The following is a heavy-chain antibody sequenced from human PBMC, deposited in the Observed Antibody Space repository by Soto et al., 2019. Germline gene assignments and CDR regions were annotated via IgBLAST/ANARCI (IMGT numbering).Heavy chain of an antibody. CDR1: GFTFTSYD. J-gene: IGHJ6*02. V-gene: IGHV3-13*01. D-gene: IGHD5-12*01. Sequence: GGSLRLSCAASGFTFTSYDRPWVPQAPGQGLEWVSAIGTAGDTYYPGYVKGRFTISRENAKNSLYLQMNSLRAGDTAVYYCARSGPDYHYYGMDVWGQGTTVTVSS. CDR2: IGTAGDT. CDR3: ARSGPDYHYYGMDV.